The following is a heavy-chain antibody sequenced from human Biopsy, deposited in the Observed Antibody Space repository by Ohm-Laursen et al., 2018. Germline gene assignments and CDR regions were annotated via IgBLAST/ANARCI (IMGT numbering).Heavy chain of an antibody. Sequence: TLSLTCAVSGVSINGGRYYWNWIRHHPGKSLEWIGKIFYSANTYYNPSLKSRVTISVDTSKNQFSLRLNSVTAADTAVYYCARATNSTGWPYYYFYGMDVWGQGTTVTVSS. V-gene: IGHV4-31*11. D-gene: IGHD2/OR15-2a*01. J-gene: IGHJ6*02. CDR2: IFYSANT. CDR3: ARATNSTGWPYYYFYGMDV. CDR1: GVSINGGRYY.